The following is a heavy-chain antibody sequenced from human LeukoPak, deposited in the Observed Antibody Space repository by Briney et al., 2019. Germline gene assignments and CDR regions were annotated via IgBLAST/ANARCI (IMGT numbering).Heavy chain of an antibody. V-gene: IGHV4-39*07. D-gene: IGHD2-2*01. CDR3: ARDGGSSFRYFDY. CDR2: IHYGGST. J-gene: IGHJ4*02. Sequence: SETLSLTCTVSGGSTSSSSHYWGWIRQPPGKGLEWIGSIHYGGSTYYNPSLKSRVTISVDTSKNQFSLKLSSVTAADTAVYYCARDGGSSFRYFDYWGQGTLVTVSS. CDR1: GGSTSSSSHY.